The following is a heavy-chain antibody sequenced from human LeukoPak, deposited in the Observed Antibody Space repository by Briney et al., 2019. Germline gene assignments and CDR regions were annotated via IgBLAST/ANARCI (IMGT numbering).Heavy chain of an antibody. CDR1: GYTFRDYY. CDR3: ARGGFHHGFDF. J-gene: IGHJ3*01. CDR2: TDPKSGGP. Sequence: GASVKVSCKASGYTFRDYYMHWVRQAPGQGLEWMGWTDPKSGGPNYAQKFQGRVTLTSDTSISTSYMELSRLTSDDTAVYYCARGGFHHGFDFWGQGTVVTVSS. V-gene: IGHV1-2*02.